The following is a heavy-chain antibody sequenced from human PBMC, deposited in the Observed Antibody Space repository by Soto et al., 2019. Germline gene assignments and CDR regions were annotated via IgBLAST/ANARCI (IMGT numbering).Heavy chain of an antibody. CDR3: ASNTAGTEDYYYYGMDV. D-gene: IGHD6-13*01. CDR2: IIPIFGTA. J-gene: IGHJ6*02. Sequence: SVNVSCQASGGTFSSYAISWVRQAPGQGLEWMGGIIPIFGTANYAQKFQGRVTITADESTSTAYMELSSLRSEDTAVYYCASNTAGTEDYYYYGMDVWGQGTTVTVSS. CDR1: GGTFSSYA. V-gene: IGHV1-69*13.